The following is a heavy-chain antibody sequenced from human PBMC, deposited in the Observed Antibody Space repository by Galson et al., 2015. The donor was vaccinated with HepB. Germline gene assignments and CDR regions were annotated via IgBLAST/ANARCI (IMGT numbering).Heavy chain of an antibody. CDR1: GYSFTSYW. V-gene: IGHV5-51*01. CDR3: ARLDCSITSCYKSLVRMDNWFDP. CDR2: IYPGDSDT. Sequence: QSGAEVTKPGESLKISCTGSGYSFTSYWIGWVRQMPGQGLEWMGIIYPGDSDTRYRPSFQGQVTISADKSISTAYLQWSSRKASDTAMYYCARLDCSITSCYKSLVRMDNWFDPWGQGTLVTVSS. J-gene: IGHJ5*02. D-gene: IGHD2-2*02.